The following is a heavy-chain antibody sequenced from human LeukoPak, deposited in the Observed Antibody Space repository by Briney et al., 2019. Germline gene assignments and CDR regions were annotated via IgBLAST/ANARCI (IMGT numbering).Heavy chain of an antibody. D-gene: IGHD6-13*01. CDR2: IYYSVST. CDR1: GGSISSYY. CDR3: ARGIAAAGLYYFDY. V-gene: IGHV4-59*08. Sequence: SETLSLTCTVSGGSISSYYWSWIRQPPGKGLEWIGYIYYSVSTNYNPSLKSRVTISLDTSKNQFSLKLSSVTAADTAVYYCARGIAAAGLYYFDYWGQGTLVTVSS. J-gene: IGHJ4*02.